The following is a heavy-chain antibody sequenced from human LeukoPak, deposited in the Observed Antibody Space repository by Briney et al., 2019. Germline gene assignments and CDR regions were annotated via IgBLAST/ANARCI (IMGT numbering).Heavy chain of an antibody. Sequence: PSETLSLTCTVSGGSISSYYWSWIRQPPGKGPEWIGYIYYSGSTNYNPSLKSRVTISVDTSKNQFSLKLSSVTAADTAVYYCARDRRGYSGYDPFDYWGQGTLVTVSS. J-gene: IGHJ4*02. CDR1: GGSISSYY. CDR3: ARDRRGYSGYDPFDY. D-gene: IGHD5-12*01. V-gene: IGHV4-59*01. CDR2: IYYSGST.